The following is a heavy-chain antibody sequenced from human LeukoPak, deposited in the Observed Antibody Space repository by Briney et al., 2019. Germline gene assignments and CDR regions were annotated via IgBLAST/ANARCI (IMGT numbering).Heavy chain of an antibody. D-gene: IGHD2-15*01. V-gene: IGHV3-30*18. CDR1: GFTFSNYG. Sequence: GGSQTLFCAASGFTFSNYGMHWVRQAPGKGVVWVGDISYDGSNKYYADPVKARFTIYRDNSKNTLYLQMNSLRAEDTALYYCAKDPADIVVVVAATADYYYGMDVWGQGTTVTVSS. J-gene: IGHJ6*02. CDR3: AKDPADIVVVVAATADYYYGMDV. CDR2: ISYDGSNK.